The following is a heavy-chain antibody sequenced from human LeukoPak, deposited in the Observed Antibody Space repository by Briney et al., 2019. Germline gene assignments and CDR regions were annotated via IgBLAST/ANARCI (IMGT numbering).Heavy chain of an antibody. D-gene: IGHD3-3*01. Sequence: PGGSLRLSCAASGFTFSFYAMSWVRQAPGKGLEWVSAISGSGGSTYYADSVKGRFTISRDNSKNTLYVQMNSLRAGDTAVYYCATLQPDDFWSGYPNWGQGTLVTVSS. CDR1: GFTFSFYA. CDR3: ATLQPDDFWSGYPN. CDR2: ISGSGGST. V-gene: IGHV3-23*01. J-gene: IGHJ4*02.